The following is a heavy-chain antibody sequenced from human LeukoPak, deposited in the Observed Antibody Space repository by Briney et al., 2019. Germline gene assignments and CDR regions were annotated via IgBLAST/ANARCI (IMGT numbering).Heavy chain of an antibody. V-gene: IGHV4-59*08. CDR2: IYYSGST. CDR3: ARAKLSGYESYYFDY. Sequence: SETLSLTCTVSGGSISSYCWSWIRQPPGKGLEWIGYIYYSGSTNYNPSLKSRVTISVDTSKNQFSLKLSSVTAADTAVYYCARAKLSGYESYYFDYWGQGTLVTVSS. CDR1: GGSISSYC. D-gene: IGHD3-3*01. J-gene: IGHJ4*02.